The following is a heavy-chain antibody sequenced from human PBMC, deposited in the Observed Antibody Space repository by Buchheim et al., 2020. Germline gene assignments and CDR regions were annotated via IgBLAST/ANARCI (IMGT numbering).Heavy chain of an antibody. CDR3: ARVPLWFGESRYGMDV. V-gene: IGHV1-3*01. Sequence: QVQLVQSGAEVKKPGASVKVSCKASGYTFTSYAMHWVRQAPGQRLEWMGWINAGNGNTKYSQKFQGRVTITRDTSASPAYMELSSLRSEDTAVYYCARVPLWFGESRYGMDVWGQGTT. J-gene: IGHJ6*02. CDR2: INAGNGNT. CDR1: GYTFTSYA. D-gene: IGHD3-10*01.